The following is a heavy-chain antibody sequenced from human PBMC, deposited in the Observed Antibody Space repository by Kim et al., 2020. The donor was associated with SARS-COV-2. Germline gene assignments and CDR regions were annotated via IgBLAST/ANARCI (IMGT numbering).Heavy chain of an antibody. CDR3: AREVFRGIAPDS. CDR1: VFAFSAYD. D-gene: IGHD3-10*01. CDR2: IDSSSSRI. V-gene: IGHV3-21*01. J-gene: IGHJ5*02. Sequence: GGSLRLSCAASVFAFSAYDMTWIRQAPGKGLEWVSSIDSSSSRIYYADSVRGRFTISRDNAKNSLFLQMISVRPEDTAVYYCAREVFRGIAPDSWGQGTLVTVSS.